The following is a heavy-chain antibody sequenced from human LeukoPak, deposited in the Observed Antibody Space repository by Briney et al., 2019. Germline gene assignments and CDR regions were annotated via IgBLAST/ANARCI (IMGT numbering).Heavy chain of an antibody. V-gene: IGHV1-3*01. CDR1: GYTFTNYA. J-gene: IGHJ3*02. D-gene: IGHD3-3*01. CDR3: ATFSWLLFAFDI. Sequence: ASVKVSCKASGYTFTNYAMHWERQAPGQRLEWMGWINAGNGYTKYSQKFQGRVTITRDTSATTAYMELSSLRSEDTAVYYCATFSWLLFAFDIWGQGTMVTVSS. CDR2: INAGNGYT.